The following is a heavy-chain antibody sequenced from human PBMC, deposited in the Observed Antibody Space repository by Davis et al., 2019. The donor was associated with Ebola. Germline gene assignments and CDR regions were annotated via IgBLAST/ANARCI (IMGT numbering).Heavy chain of an antibody. CDR3: AKDQGYYYYYYMDV. CDR2: IWYDGSNK. J-gene: IGHJ6*03. Sequence: GESLKISCAASGFTFSSYGMHWVRQAPGKGLEWVAVIWYDGSNKYYADSVKGRFTISRDNSKNTLYLQMNSLRAEDTAVYYCAKDQGYYYYYYMDVWGKGTTVTVSS. V-gene: IGHV3-33*06. CDR1: GFTFSSYG.